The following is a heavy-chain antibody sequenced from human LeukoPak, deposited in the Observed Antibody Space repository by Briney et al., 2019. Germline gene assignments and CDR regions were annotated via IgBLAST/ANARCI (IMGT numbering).Heavy chain of an antibody. D-gene: IGHD6-19*01. Sequence: PGRSLRLSCAASGFTSSSYAMHWVRQAPGKGLEWVAVISYDGSNKYYADSVKGRFTISRDNSKNTLYLQMNSLRAEDTAVYYCARVQYSSGWYFDYWGQGTLVTVSS. CDR1: GFTSSSYA. V-gene: IGHV3-30-3*01. CDR2: ISYDGSNK. CDR3: ARVQYSSGWYFDY. J-gene: IGHJ4*02.